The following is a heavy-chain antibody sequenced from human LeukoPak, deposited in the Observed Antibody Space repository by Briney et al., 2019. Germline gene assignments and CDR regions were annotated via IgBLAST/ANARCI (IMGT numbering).Heavy chain of an antibody. CDR1: GYSTSSGYY. J-gene: IGHJ4*02. V-gene: IGHV4-38-2*02. CDR2: IYHSGST. Sequence: SETLSLTCTVSGYSTSSGYYWGWIRQPPGKGLEWIGSIYHSGSTYYNPSLKSRVTISVDTSKNQFSLKLSSVTAADTAVYYCATNAGATYDYWGQGTLVTVSS. D-gene: IGHD1-26*01. CDR3: ATNAGATYDY.